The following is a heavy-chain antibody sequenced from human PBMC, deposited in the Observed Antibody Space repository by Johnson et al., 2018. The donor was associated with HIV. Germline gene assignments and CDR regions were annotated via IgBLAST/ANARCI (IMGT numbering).Heavy chain of an antibody. CDR3: AKDRSRLHDAFDI. V-gene: IGHV3-20*04. CDR1: GFSFRNYG. J-gene: IGHJ3*02. D-gene: IGHD5-24*01. CDR2: INWNGGST. Sequence: EVQLVESGGGVVQPGRSLRLSCAASGFSFRNYGMHWVRQAPGKGLEWVSGINWNGGSTGYADSVKGRFTISRDNAKNSLYLQMNSLRAEDTALYYCAKDRSRLHDAFDIWGQGTMVTVSS.